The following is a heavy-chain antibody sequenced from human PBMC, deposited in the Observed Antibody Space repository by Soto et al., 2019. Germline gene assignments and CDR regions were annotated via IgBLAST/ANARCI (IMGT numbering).Heavy chain of an antibody. Sequence: PGGSLRLSCAASGFTFSSYGMHWVRQAPGKGLERVAVIWYDGSNKYYADSVKGRFTISRDNSKNTLYLQMNSLRAEDTAVYYCARDIGTSDILTGYYGDYYFDYWGQGTLVTVSS. CDR1: GFTFSSYG. D-gene: IGHD3-9*01. CDR2: IWYDGSNK. CDR3: ARDIGTSDILTGYYGDYYFDY. J-gene: IGHJ4*02. V-gene: IGHV3-33*01.